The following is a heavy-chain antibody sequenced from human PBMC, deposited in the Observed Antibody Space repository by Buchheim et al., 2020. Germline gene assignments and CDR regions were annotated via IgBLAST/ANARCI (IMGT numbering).Heavy chain of an antibody. D-gene: IGHD6-19*01. Sequence: QVQLVQSGAELKKPGASVTVSCKASGYTFTSYYMHWVRQAPGQGLEWMGIINPSGGSTSYAQMFQGRVTMTRDTSTSTVYMELSSLRSEDTAVYYCARDQRGIAVAANGLDVWGQGTT. CDR1: GYTFTSYY. CDR2: INPSGGST. CDR3: ARDQRGIAVAANGLDV. V-gene: IGHV1-46*01. J-gene: IGHJ6*02.